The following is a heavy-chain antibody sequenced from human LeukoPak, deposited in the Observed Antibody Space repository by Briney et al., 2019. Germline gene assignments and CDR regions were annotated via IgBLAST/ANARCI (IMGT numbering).Heavy chain of an antibody. CDR2: ISAYNGDT. CDR3: ARAPQQPASRVDF. Sequence: ASVKVSCKASGYTFNNYAISWVRQAPGQGLEWMGWISAYNGDTKFAQKFQGRVTMTTDTSTSTAYMELRSLRSDDTAVYYCARAPQQPASRVDFWGQGTLVTVSS. V-gene: IGHV1-18*01. CDR1: GYTFNNYA. D-gene: IGHD6-13*01. J-gene: IGHJ4*02.